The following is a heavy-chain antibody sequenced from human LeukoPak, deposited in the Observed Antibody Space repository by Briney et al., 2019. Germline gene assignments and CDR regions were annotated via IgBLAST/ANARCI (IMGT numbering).Heavy chain of an antibody. CDR1: GFTFRSYV. CDR2: ITGDGGGT. J-gene: IGHJ4*02. Sequence: PGGSLRLSCAASGFTFRSYVMSWVRQVPGKGLEWVSAITGDGGGTNHADSVKGRSTISRDNSKNTLYLQMNSLRAEDTAVYYCAKETSSGNFVTIDCWGQGTLVTVSS. V-gene: IGHV3-23*01. CDR3: AKETSSGNFVTIDC. D-gene: IGHD1-26*01.